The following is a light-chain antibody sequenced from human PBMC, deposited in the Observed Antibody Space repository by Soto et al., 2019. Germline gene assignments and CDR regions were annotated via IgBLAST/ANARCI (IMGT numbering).Light chain of an antibody. CDR3: QQYNSYSSWK. Sequence: DIQMTHSPSTLSASVLYIVTITFRSSQSISSWLAWYQQKPGKAPKLLIYQASSLESGVPSRFSGSGSGTESTLTISSLQPDDLATYYCQQYNSYSSWKFGQGTKVDIK. CDR2: QAS. J-gene: IGKJ1*01. CDR1: QSISSW. V-gene: IGKV1-5*03.